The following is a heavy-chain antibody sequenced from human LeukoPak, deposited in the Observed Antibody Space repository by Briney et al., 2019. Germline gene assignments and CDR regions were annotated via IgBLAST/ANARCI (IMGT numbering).Heavy chain of an antibody. CDR2: FDPEDGET. Sequence: ASVKVSCKVSGYTLTELSMHWVRRAPGKGLEWMGGFDPEDGETIYAQKFQGRVTMTEDTSTDTAYMELSSLRSEDTAVYYCATAYGHWVLRYFDLWGRGTLVTVSS. J-gene: IGHJ2*01. V-gene: IGHV1-24*01. CDR3: ATAYGHWVLRYFDL. CDR1: GYTLTELS. D-gene: IGHD7-27*01.